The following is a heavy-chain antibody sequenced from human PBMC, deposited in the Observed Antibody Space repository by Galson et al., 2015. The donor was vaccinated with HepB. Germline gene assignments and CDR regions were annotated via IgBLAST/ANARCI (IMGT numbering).Heavy chain of an antibody. CDR2: ISGSGGET. D-gene: IGHD3-10*01. Sequence: SLRLSCAASGFTFSSYAMSWVRQAPGKGLEWGSSISGSGGETWYADSVKGRLTISRDNSKNTLYLQMNSLRAGDTAVYYCVREGAGFVGYYYYGMDVWGQGTTVTVSS. CDR3: VREGAGFVGYYYYGMDV. CDR1: GFTFSSYA. V-gene: IGHV3-23*01. J-gene: IGHJ6*02.